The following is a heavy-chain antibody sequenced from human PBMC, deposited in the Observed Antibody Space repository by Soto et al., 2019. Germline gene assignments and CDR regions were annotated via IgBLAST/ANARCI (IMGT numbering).Heavy chain of an antibody. CDR3: ANQPYGSGN. J-gene: IGHJ4*02. CDR1: GFTFSSYA. Sequence: EVQLLESGGGLVQPGGSLRLSCAASGFTFSSYALNWVRQAPGKGLAWVSTIIGSGSSTYYADSVKGRFTISRDNSRNTLYLQSNSLRGEDTAVYHCANQPYGSGNWGQGTLVTVSS. V-gene: IGHV3-23*01. CDR2: IIGSGSST. D-gene: IGHD3-10*01.